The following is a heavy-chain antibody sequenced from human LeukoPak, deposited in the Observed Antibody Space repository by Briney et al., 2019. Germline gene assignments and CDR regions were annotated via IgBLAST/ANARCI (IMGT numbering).Heavy chain of an antibody. V-gene: IGHV1-2*02. CDR1: GYTVTGYF. Sequence: ASVKVSCKSSGYTVTGYFVHWVRQAPGQGLEWMGWINPNSGGTNYAQKFQGRVTMTRDTSISIAYMELSRLRSDDTAVYYCARGVAGTPLTDYWGQGTLVTVSS. CDR3: ARGVAGTPLTDY. CDR2: INPNSGGT. D-gene: IGHD6-19*01. J-gene: IGHJ4*02.